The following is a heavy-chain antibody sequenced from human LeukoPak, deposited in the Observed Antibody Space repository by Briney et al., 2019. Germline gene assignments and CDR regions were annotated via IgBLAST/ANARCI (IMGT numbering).Heavy chain of an antibody. CDR1: GYTFTSYG. V-gene: IGHV1-18*04. D-gene: IGHD6-19*01. CDR3: AIDTGYSSGWPLFDY. CDR2: ISAYNGNT. Sequence: ASVKVSCKASGYTFTSYGISWVRQAPGQGHEWMGWISAYNGNTNYAQKLQGRVTMTTDTSTSTAYMELRSLRSDDTAVYYCAIDTGYSSGWPLFDYWGQGTLVTVSS. J-gene: IGHJ4*02.